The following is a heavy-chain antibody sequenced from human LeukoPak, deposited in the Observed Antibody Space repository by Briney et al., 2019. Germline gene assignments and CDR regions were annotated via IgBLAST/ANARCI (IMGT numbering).Heavy chain of an antibody. J-gene: IGHJ4*02. CDR2: ISGDGGST. CDR1: GFTFDDYA. CDR3: AKETSGDSSGYYFDY. V-gene: IGHV3-43*02. D-gene: IGHD3-22*01. Sequence: GGSLRLSCAASGFTFDDYAMHWVRQAPGKGLEWVSLISGDGGSTYYADSVKGRFTISRDNSKNSLYPQMNSLRTEDTALYYCAKETSGDSSGYYFDYWGQGTLVTVSS.